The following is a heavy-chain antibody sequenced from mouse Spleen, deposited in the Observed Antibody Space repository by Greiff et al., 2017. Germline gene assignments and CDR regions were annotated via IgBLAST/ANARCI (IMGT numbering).Heavy chain of an antibody. V-gene: IGHV14-4*01. CDR1: GFNIKDDY. D-gene: IGHD2-14*01. J-gene: IGHJ4*01. CDR3: TYRYDGGYYAMDY. CDR2: IDPENGDT. Sequence: EVQLQQSGAELVRPGASVKLSCTASGFNIKDDYMHWVKQRPEQGLEWIGWIDPENGDTEYASKFQGKATITADTSSNTAYLQLSSLTSEDTAVYYCTYRYDGGYYAMDYWGQGTSVTVSS.